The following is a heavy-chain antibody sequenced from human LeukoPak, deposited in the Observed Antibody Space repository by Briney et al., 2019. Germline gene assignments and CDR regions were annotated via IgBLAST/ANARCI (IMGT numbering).Heavy chain of an antibody. D-gene: IGHD3-10*01. V-gene: IGHV4-59*01. CDR2: IYYSGST. CDR1: GGSFSSYY. CDR3: ARTEYFFDH. Sequence: SETLSLTCTVSGGSFSSYYWSWIRQPPGKRLEWIGYIYYSGSTNYNPSLKSRVSMSVDTSKNQFSLNLKSVTAADTAVYYCARTEYFFDHWGQGTLVTVSS. J-gene: IGHJ4*02.